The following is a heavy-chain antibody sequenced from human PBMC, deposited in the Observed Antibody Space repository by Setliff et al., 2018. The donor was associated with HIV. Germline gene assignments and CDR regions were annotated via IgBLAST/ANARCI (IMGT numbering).Heavy chain of an antibody. J-gene: IGHJ4*02. Sequence: GGSLRLSCAASGFMFNIYSMNWVRQAPGKGLEWISYNGIINGAKHYADSMEGRFTISRDDAKNSLYLQMDSLRAEDTAVYYCVRDRDWAFDYWGQGILVTVSS. CDR2: NGIINGAK. CDR1: GFMFNIYS. D-gene: IGHD3-9*01. CDR3: VRDRDWAFDY. V-gene: IGHV3-48*01.